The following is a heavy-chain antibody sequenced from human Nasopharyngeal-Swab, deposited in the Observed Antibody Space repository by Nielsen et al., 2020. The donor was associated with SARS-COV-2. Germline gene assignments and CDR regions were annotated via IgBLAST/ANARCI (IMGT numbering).Heavy chain of an antibody. CDR1: GYTFTSYA. V-gene: IGHV1-3*01. D-gene: IGHD6-13*01. J-gene: IGHJ4*02. CDR3: TRGVGYSSSWYLGY. Sequence: ASVKVSCKASGYTFTSYATHWVRQAPGQRLEWMGWINAGNSNTKYSQKFQGRVTITRDTSATTAYMELSSLRSEDTAVYFCTRGVGYSSSWYLGYWGQGTLVTVSS. CDR2: INAGNSNT.